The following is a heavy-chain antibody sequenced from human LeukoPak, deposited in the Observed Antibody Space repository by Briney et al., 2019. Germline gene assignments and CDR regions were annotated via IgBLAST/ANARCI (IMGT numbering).Heavy chain of an antibody. CDR1: GGSIRSNNYY. D-gene: IGHD3-9*01. V-gene: IGHV4-30-4*08. CDR3: ARVGDTQPTLGDDY. J-gene: IGHJ4*02. Sequence: SQTLSLTCTVSGGSIRSNNYYWSWIRQPPGKGLEWIGYIYYSGSTYYNPSLKSRVTISVDMSKNQFSLTLSCVTAADTAVYYCARVGDTQPTLGDDYWGQGTLVTVSS. CDR2: IYYSGST.